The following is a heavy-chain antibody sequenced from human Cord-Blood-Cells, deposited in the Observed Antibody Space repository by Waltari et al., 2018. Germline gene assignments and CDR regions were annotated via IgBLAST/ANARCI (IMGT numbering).Heavy chain of an antibody. CDR1: GGSISTSSYY. Sequence: QLQLPESGPGLVKPSETLALTCTVTGGSISTSSYYCGWIRQPPAKGLEWIGSIYYSGGTYYNPSLKSRVTISVDTSKNQFSLKLSSVTAADTAVYYCAVTGVRDYWGQGTLVTVSS. D-gene: IGHD7-27*01. J-gene: IGHJ4*02. CDR3: AVTGVRDY. CDR2: IYYSGGT. V-gene: IGHV4-39*01.